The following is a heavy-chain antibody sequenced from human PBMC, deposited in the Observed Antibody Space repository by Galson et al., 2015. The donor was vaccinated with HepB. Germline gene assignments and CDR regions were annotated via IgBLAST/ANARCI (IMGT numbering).Heavy chain of an antibody. CDR1: GYSFTSSW. V-gene: IGHV5-51*01. J-gene: IGHJ4*02. Sequence: QSGAEVKKPGESLKISCKASGYSFTSSWIAWVRQIPGRGLEWMGIMYLGDSDTTYSPSFQGRVTISADKSISTPYLQWSSLKASDTAMYYCARSPRGDYVWGSYHNYFDYWGQGTLVTVSS. CDR2: MYLGDSDT. D-gene: IGHD3-16*01. CDR3: ARSPRGDYVWGSYHNYFDY.